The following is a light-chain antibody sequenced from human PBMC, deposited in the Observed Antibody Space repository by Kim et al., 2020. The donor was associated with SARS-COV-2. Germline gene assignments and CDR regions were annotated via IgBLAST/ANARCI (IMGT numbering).Light chain of an antibody. Sequence: EIVMTQSPGTLSLSPGERATLSCRASQSVSKSVAWYQQKPGQATRLLIYDASTRATGIPARFSGSGSGTEFTLTISSLQSEDLAVYSCQQYDDWPPWTFGQGTKVDIK. CDR1: QSVSKS. J-gene: IGKJ1*01. CDR3: QQYDDWPPWT. V-gene: IGKV3-15*01. CDR2: DAS.